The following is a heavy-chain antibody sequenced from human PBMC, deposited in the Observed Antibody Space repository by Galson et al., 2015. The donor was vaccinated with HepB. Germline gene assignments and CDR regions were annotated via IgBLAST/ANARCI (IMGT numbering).Heavy chain of an antibody. CDR1: GYTFTSYY. V-gene: IGHV1-46*03. J-gene: IGHJ6*03. CDR3: ARGYCSGGSCYSLGYYMDV. CDR2: INPSGGST. D-gene: IGHD2-15*01. Sequence: SVKVSCKASGYTFTSYYMHWVRQAPGQGLEWMGIINPSGGSTSYAQKFQGRVTMTRDTSTSTVYVELSSLRSEDTAVYYCARGYCSGGSCYSLGYYMDVWGKGTTVTVSS.